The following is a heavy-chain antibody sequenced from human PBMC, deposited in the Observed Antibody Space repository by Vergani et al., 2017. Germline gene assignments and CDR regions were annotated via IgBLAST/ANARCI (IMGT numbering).Heavy chain of an antibody. J-gene: IGHJ4*02. CDR1: GFALNRHA. D-gene: IGHD2-2*02. CDR3: VRDRGRCAGGRCYTEAWDY. Sequence: QVQLVESGGNVVQRGTSLRLSCAASGFALNRHAMYWVRQAPGKGLEWVVGISFDGTNEYYPDLVKGRFTISRDIAKNTLYLQVRSLRLEDTGVYHCVRDRGRCAGGRCYTEAWDYWGQGTPVTVSS. CDR2: ISFDGTNE. V-gene: IGHV3-30-3*01.